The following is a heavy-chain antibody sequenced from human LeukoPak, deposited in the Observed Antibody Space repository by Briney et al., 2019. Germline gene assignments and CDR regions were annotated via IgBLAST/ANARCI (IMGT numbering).Heavy chain of an antibody. D-gene: IGHD3-9*01. V-gene: IGHV4-4*07. CDR1: GGSISSYY. CDR2: IYTSGST. CDR3: ARAGDILTGYPYYFDY. J-gene: IGHJ4*02. Sequence: SETLSLTCTVSGGSISSYYRSWIRQPAGKGLEWIGRIYTSGSTNYNPSLKSRVTMSVDTSKNQFSLKLSSVTAADTAVYYCARAGDILTGYPYYFDYWGQGTLVTVSS.